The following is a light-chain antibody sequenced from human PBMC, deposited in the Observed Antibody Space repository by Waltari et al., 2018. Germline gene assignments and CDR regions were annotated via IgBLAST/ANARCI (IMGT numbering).Light chain of an antibody. CDR3: QQYYSTPFT. Sequence: DIVMTQSPESLSVSLGARATINCKSSLSILHSSENKNQLGEYQQKSGQSPKLLIYGAATRESGVPDRFSGSGSGTDFTLTISSLQTEDVAVYYCQQYYSTPFTFGPGTKVDIK. J-gene: IGKJ3*01. CDR2: GAA. V-gene: IGKV4-1*01. CDR1: LSILHSSENKNQ.